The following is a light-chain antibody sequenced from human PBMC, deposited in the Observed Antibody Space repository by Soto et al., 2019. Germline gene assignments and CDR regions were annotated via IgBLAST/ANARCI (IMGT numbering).Light chain of an antibody. V-gene: IGKV1-17*01. Sequence: DIQMTQSPSSLSASVGDRVTITCRASQGIGNDLGGYQQKPAQAPKRLIFLASTLDTGVPSRFSGSGFGTDFTLTISSLQPEDFATYYCLQYYNYPLTLGRGTKVEIK. CDR1: QGIGND. CDR2: LAS. CDR3: LQYYNYPLT. J-gene: IGKJ4*01.